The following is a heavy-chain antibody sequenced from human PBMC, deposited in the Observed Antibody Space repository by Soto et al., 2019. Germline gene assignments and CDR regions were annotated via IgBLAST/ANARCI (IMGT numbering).Heavy chain of an antibody. J-gene: IGHJ6*02. CDR2: TYYRSKWYN. CDR1: GDSVSSNSAA. D-gene: IGHD2-15*01. CDR3: ARYRSRWYPRYYYGMDV. V-gene: IGHV6-1*01. Sequence: PSQTLSLTCAISGDSVSSNSAAWNWIRQSPSRGLEWLGRTYYRSKWYNDYAVSVKSRITINPDTSKNQFSLQLNSVTPEDTAVYYCARYRSRWYPRYYYGMDVWGQGTTVTVSS.